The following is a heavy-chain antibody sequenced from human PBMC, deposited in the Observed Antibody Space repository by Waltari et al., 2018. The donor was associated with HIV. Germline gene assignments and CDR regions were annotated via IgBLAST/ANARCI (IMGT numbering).Heavy chain of an antibody. CDR1: GFTFTNYW. Sequence: EVQLVESGGGLVQPGGPLRLSCAASGFTFTNYWMHWARRVPGKGLVWGSRSNEDGRSTNDEDSVKGRFTISRDNAKDTLWLQMDSLRAEDTAICYCARDLSGYSDNWGQGTLVTVSS. J-gene: IGHJ4*02. CDR2: SNEDGRST. CDR3: ARDLSGYSDN. V-gene: IGHV3-74*01. D-gene: IGHD3-3*01.